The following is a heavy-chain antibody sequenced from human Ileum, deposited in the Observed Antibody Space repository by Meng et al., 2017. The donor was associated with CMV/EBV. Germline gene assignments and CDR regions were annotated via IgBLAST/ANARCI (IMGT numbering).Heavy chain of an antibody. D-gene: IGHD3-9*01. CDR3: VKEDWYFDF. CDR1: GYTFTAKH. Sequence: QGQLVQSRTEVKKPGASVKVSCKTSGYTFTAKHLHWVRQAPGQGLEWMGWIYPQNGGTYFAQKFQGRVTMTSDTSITTAYMELSSLTSDDTVIYYCVKEDWYFDFWGQGTLVTVSS. CDR2: IYPQNGGT. V-gene: IGHV1-2*02. J-gene: IGHJ4*02.